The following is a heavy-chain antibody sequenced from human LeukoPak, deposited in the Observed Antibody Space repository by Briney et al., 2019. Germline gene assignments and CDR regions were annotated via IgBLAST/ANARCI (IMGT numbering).Heavy chain of an antibody. CDR3: ARGFPPRRYYDSSGYYSYYFDY. V-gene: IGHV3-7*01. D-gene: IGHD3-22*01. J-gene: IGHJ4*02. CDR1: GFTFSGYW. CDR2: IKQDGSEK. Sequence: GGSLRLSCAASGFTFSGYWMTWVRQAPGKGLEWVANIKQDGSEKYYVDSVKGRFTISRDNAKNSLYLQMNSLRAEDTAVYYCARGFPPRRYYDSSGYYSYYFDYWGQGTLVTVSS.